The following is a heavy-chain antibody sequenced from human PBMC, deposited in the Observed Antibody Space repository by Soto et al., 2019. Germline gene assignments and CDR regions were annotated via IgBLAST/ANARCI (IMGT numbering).Heavy chain of an antibody. D-gene: IGHD2-15*01. Sequence: PVKVSCKASGGSFSSYASSCVRQAPGQGLEWMGGIIPIFGTANYAQKFQGRVTITADESTSTAYMELSSLRSEDTAVYYCARVAIYCSGGSCYAQYFQHWGQGTLVTVSS. CDR3: ARVAIYCSGGSCYAQYFQH. CDR1: GGSFSSYA. J-gene: IGHJ1*01. CDR2: IIPIFGTA. V-gene: IGHV1-69*13.